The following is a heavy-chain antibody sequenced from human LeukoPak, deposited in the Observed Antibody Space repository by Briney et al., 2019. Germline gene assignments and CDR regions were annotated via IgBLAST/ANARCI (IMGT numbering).Heavy chain of an antibody. CDR3: AKQPYQYVSGSPSWLDP. CDR1: GFTFSSYA. J-gene: IGHJ5*02. D-gene: IGHD3-10*01. CDR2: IGGSSGKI. V-gene: IGHV3-23*01. Sequence: GGSLRLSCAASGFTFSSYAMTWVRQAPGKGLEWVSGIGGSSGKIFYADSVKGRFTISRDNSKNTLYLQMNTLRAEDTAIYFCAKQPYQYVSGSPSWLDPWGQGTLVTVS.